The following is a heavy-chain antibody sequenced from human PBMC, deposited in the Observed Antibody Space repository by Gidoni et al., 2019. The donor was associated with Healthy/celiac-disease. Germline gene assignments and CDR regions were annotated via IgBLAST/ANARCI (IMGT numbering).Heavy chain of an antibody. CDR3: ARDLLSPGYHAFDI. Sequence: EVQLVESGGGLVKPGGSLRLSCAASGFTFSSYSMNWVRQAPGTGLEWVSSISSSSSYIYYADSVKGRFTISRDNAKNSLYLQMNSLRAEDTAVYYCARDLLSPGYHAFDIWGQGTMVTVSS. D-gene: IGHD3-16*02. CDR2: ISSSSSYI. CDR1: GFTFSSYS. V-gene: IGHV3-21*01. J-gene: IGHJ3*02.